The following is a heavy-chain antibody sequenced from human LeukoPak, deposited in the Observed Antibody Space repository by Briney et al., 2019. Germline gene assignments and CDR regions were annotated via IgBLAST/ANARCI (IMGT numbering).Heavy chain of an antibody. CDR2: IRYDGSNK. CDR1: GFTFSSYG. Sequence: GGSLRLSCAASGFTFSSYGMHWVRQAPGKGLEWVAFIRYDGSNKYYADSVKGRFTISRDNSKNSLYLQMSSLRAEDTAVYYCARVRIQLWARYAFDIWGQGTMVTVSS. J-gene: IGHJ3*02. V-gene: IGHV3-30*02. D-gene: IGHD5-18*01. CDR3: ARVRIQLWARYAFDI.